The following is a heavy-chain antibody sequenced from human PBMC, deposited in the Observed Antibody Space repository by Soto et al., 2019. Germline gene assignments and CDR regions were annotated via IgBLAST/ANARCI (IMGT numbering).Heavy chain of an antibody. CDR3: ARRYGGNFDY. J-gene: IGHJ4*02. D-gene: IGHD1-26*01. CDR2: IYYSGST. Sequence: QVQLQESGPGLVKPSETLSLTCTVSGGSISSYYWSWIRQPPGKGLEWIGYIYYSGSTNYNPALKSRATMSVDTFKNQFSRKVSSVTAADTAVYYCARRYGGNFDYWGQGTLVTVSS. CDR1: GGSISSYY. V-gene: IGHV4-59*01.